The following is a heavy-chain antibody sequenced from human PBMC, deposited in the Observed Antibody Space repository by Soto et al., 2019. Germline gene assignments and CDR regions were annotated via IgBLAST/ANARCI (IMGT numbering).Heavy chain of an antibody. D-gene: IGHD7-27*01. J-gene: IGHJ4*02. V-gene: IGHV4-59*01. CDR3: ARITRSPNSGYFDY. Sequence: ASETLSLTCTVSGESMSTYYWSWIRQPPGEGLEWIGYIYYTGSTNYNPSLKSRVTVSIDTSKNQFSLILSSVTAADTAVYYCARITRSPNSGYFDYWGQGALVTVSS. CDR2: IYYTGST. CDR1: GESMSTYY.